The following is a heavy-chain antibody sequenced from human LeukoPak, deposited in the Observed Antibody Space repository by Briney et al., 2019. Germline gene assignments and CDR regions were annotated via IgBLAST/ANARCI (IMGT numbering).Heavy chain of an antibody. CDR2: INHSGST. Sequence: SETLSLTCAVYGVSFSGYYWSWIREHPWNGLEWHGEINHSGSTNYNPSLKSRVTISVDTSKNQFSLKLSSVTAADTAVYYCARIYYDFWSGYYTKGYYYYYGMDVWGQGTTVTVSS. J-gene: IGHJ6*02. V-gene: IGHV4-34*01. D-gene: IGHD3-3*01. CDR1: GVSFSGYY. CDR3: ARIYYDFWSGYYTKGYYYYYGMDV.